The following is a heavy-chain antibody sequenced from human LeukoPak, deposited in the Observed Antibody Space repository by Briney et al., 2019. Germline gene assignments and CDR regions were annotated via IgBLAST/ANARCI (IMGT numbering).Heavy chain of an antibody. D-gene: IGHD3-22*01. J-gene: IGHJ4*02. CDR1: GFTFSSYE. Sequence: GGSLRLSCAASGFTFSSYEMNWVRQAPGKGLEWVSYIGSSGSTIYYADSVKGRFTISRDNAKNSLYLQMNSLRAEDTAVYYCAGRTYYYDSSGYRTNDYWGQGTLVTVSS. V-gene: IGHV3-48*03. CDR3: AGRTYYYDSSGYRTNDY. CDR2: IGSSGSTI.